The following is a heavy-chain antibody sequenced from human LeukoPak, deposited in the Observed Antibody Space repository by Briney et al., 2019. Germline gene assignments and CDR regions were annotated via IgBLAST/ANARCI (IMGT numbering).Heavy chain of an antibody. V-gene: IGHV3-48*03. CDR1: AFSFSSYE. D-gene: IGHD3-10*01. Sequence: GGALRLSCAASAFSFSSYEMNWVRQAPGQGVEGVSYISPTGYTIYYADSVKGRFTISRDSAKNSLYLQMSRLRAEDTAVYYCARVGYHGSGSFDYWGQGTLVTVSS. CDR2: ISPTGYTI. CDR3: ARVGYHGSGSFDY. J-gene: IGHJ4*02.